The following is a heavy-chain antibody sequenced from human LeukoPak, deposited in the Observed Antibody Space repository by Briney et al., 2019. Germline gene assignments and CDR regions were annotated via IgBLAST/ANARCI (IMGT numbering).Heavy chain of an antibody. CDR2: IKEDGHEQ. CDR3: AKYPVSSFDI. J-gene: IGHJ3*02. V-gene: IGHV3-7*03. D-gene: IGHD2-2*01. Sequence: GGSLRLSCVVSGFTFNKYWMSWIRQAPGKGLEWVANIKEDGHEQYYVDSVRGRFTISRDNAKNSVYLQMNSLRPEDTAVYYCAKYPVSSFDIWGQGTMVTVSS. CDR1: GFTFNKYW.